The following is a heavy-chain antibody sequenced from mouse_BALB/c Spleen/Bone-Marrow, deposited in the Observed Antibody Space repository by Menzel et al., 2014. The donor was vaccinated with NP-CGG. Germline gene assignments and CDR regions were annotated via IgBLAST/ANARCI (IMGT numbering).Heavy chain of an antibody. V-gene: IGHV5-17*02. CDR3: ARSGSSSGYFDY. D-gene: IGHD1-1*01. J-gene: IGHJ2*01. CDR1: GITFSSFA. Sequence: EVMLVESGGGLVQPGGSRKLSCAASGITFSSFAMHWVRQAPEKGLEWVAYISSGSSTIYYADTVMGRFTISRDNPKNTLFLQMTSLRSEDTAMYYCARSGSSSGYFDYWGQGTTLTVSS. CDR2: ISSGSSTI.